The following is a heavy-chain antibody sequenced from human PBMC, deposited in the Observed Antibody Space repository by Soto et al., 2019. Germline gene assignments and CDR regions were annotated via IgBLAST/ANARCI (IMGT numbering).Heavy chain of an antibody. V-gene: IGHV4-59*01. CDR3: ARSLVAASYVFDS. CDR2: MFYSGTP. CDR1: GGSIRSYQ. D-gene: IGHD3-10*02. Sequence: QVQLQESGPGLVKPSGTLSLSCTVSGGSIRSYQWNWIRQPPVKGLEWIGYMFYSGTPHYNPSLMSRVTISLDTSKNQFSLNLSSMTAADTAVYFCARSLVAASYVFDSWGQGTPVTVSS. J-gene: IGHJ4*02.